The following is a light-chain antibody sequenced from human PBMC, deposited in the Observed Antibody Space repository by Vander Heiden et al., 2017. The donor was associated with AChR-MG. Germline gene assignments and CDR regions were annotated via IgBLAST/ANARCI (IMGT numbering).Light chain of an antibody. V-gene: IGLV3-21*04. J-gene: IGLJ2*01. CDR1: NIGSKS. CDR3: QVWDSRSDPHVV. Sequence: SYVLTPPPSVSVAPGKTARITCWGNNIGSKSVHWYQQKPGQATVLVIFYDSDRPSGIPERFSGSNSGNTATLTISRVEAGDEADYYCQVWDSRSDPHVVFGGGTKLTVL. CDR2: YDS.